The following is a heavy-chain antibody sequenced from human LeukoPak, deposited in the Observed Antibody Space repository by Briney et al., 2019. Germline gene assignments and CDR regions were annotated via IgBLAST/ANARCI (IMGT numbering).Heavy chain of an antibody. V-gene: IGHV3-48*03. Sequence: GGSQRLSCAGTGLSFSSYEMNWVRQAPGKGVEWVYFISSSCSTIYYAVSVKGRFTISRDNAKNSLYLQMNSLRAEDTAVYYCARDYYDSSGYYRLLDYWGQGTLVTVSS. D-gene: IGHD3-22*01. CDR2: ISSSCSTI. CDR3: ARDYYDSSGYYRLLDY. J-gene: IGHJ4*02. CDR1: GLSFSSYE.